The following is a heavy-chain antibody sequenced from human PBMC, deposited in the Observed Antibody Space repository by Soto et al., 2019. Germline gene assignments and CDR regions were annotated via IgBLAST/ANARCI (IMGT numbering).Heavy chain of an antibody. J-gene: IGHJ4*01. CDR3: TKARCTGDYCYDPDY. CDR2: ISGSGGSP. V-gene: IGHV3-23*01. CDR1: GFTFSSYT. D-gene: IGHD2-8*02. Sequence: EVQVLESGGGLVQPGGSLRLSCAASGFTFSSYTMAWVRQAPGKGLEWVSSISGSGGSPYYADSVQGRFTISRDNYKNTVSLQMTCLRAEDTATYHCTKARCTGDYCYDPDYWGHGTLVIVSS.